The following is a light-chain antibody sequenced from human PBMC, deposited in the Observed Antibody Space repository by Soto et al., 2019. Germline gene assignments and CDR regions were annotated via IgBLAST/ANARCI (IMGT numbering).Light chain of an antibody. J-gene: IGLJ2*01. Sequence: QSVLTQPASVSGSPGQSITISCTGNSSDVGGYNYVSWYQQHPGKAPKLMIYDVSHRPSGVSNRFSGSKSGSTASLTISGLQAEDEADYYCTSYTSSSTLVFGGGTQLTVL. CDR1: SSDVGGYNY. V-gene: IGLV2-14*01. CDR2: DVS. CDR3: TSYTSSSTLV.